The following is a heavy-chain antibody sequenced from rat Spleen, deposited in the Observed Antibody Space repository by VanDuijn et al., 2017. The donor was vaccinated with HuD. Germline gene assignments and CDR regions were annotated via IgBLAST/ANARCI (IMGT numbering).Heavy chain of an antibody. Sequence: EVQLVESGGGLVQPGRSLKLSCAASGFTFSDYNMAWVRQAPGKGLEWVSSISSEGRNTYYPDSVKGRFTISRNNAENTVYLQMDSLRSEDTATYYCARQYVGLDYWGQGVMATVSS. D-gene: IGHD1-7*01. V-gene: IGHV5-7*01. CDR2: ISSEGRNT. CDR1: GFTFSDYN. J-gene: IGHJ2*01. CDR3: ARQYVGLDY.